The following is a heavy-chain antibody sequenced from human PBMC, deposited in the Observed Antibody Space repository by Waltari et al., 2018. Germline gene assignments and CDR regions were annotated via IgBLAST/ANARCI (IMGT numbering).Heavy chain of an antibody. CDR3: ARDDHGQQLAY. Sequence: EVRLVESGGVGVQPGGSLRISCAGSGFTCEDFTMHWVRQAPGKGLEWVSYISWDGGDRFYADSVKGRFTISRDNTKNSLYLQMNSLRTDDTALYYCARDDHGQQLAYWGQGTLVTVSS. D-gene: IGHD6-13*01. J-gene: IGHJ1*01. V-gene: IGHV3-43*01. CDR1: GFTCEDFT. CDR2: ISWDGGDR.